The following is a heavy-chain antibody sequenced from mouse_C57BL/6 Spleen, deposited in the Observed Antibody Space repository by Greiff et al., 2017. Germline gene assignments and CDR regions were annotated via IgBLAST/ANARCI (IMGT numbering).Heavy chain of an antibody. Sequence: QVQLQQSGAELVKPGASVKLSCKASGYTFTSYWMQWVKQRPGQGLEWIGEIDPSDSYTNYNQKFKGKATLTVDKSSRTAYMQLSSLTSEDSAVYYCARKGDYEGYFDVWGTGTTVTVSS. J-gene: IGHJ1*03. CDR1: GYTFTSYW. D-gene: IGHD2-4*01. V-gene: IGHV1-50*01. CDR3: ARKGDYEGYFDV. CDR2: IDPSDSYT.